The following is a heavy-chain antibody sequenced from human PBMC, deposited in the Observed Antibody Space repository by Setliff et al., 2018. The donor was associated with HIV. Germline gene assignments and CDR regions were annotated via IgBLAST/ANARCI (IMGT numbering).Heavy chain of an antibody. J-gene: IGHJ4*02. D-gene: IGHD3-22*01. CDR3: ARLTTTYYYDSSAYYHPV. CDR2: IYTSGST. CDR1: GGSISSGSYY. V-gene: IGHV4-61*09. Sequence: KPSETLSLTCTVSGGSISSGSYYWSWMRQPAGKGLEWIGHIYTSGSTNYNPSLKSRVTISVDTSKNQFSLKLSSVTAADTAVFYCARLTTTYYYDSSAYYHPVWGQGTLVTVSS.